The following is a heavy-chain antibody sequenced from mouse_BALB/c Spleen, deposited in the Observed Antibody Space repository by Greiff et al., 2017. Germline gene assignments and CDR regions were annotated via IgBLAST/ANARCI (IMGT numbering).Heavy chain of an antibody. Sequence: VQLQQPGAELVKPGASVKLSCKASGYTFTSYWMHWVKQRPGQGLEWIGEIDPSDSYTNYNQKFKGKATLTVDKSSSTAYMQLSSLTSEDSAVYYCARGDYRYDGDWYFDVWGAGTTVTVSS. J-gene: IGHJ1*01. CDR2: IDPSDSYT. CDR3: ARGDYRYDGDWYFDV. D-gene: IGHD2-14*01. CDR1: GYTFTSYW. V-gene: IGHV1-69*02.